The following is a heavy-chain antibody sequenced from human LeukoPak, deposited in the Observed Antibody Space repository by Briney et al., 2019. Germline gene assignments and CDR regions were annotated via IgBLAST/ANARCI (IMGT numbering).Heavy chain of an antibody. CDR1: GFTFSNYG. Sequence: GRSLRLSCEASGFTFSNYGMHWVRQAPGKGLEWVAVISYDGSNKYYADSVKGRFTISRDNSKNTLYLQMNSLRAEDTAVYYCAKDRFETEYQFMYYFDYWGQGTLVTVSS. V-gene: IGHV3-30*18. CDR2: ISYDGSNK. D-gene: IGHD2-2*01. J-gene: IGHJ4*02. CDR3: AKDRFETEYQFMYYFDY.